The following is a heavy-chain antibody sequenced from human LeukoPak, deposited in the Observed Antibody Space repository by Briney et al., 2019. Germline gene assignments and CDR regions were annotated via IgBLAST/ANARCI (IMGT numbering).Heavy chain of an antibody. CDR2: ISAYNGDT. D-gene: IGHD1-26*01. CDR1: GYTFTSYG. J-gene: IGHJ3*02. Sequence: ASVTVSCKASGYTFTSYGISWVRQAPGQGLEWMGWISAYNGDTNYAQKLQGRVTMTTDTSTSTAYMELRSLRSDDTAVYYCATGIVGATDDAFDIWGQGTMVTVSS. V-gene: IGHV1-18*01. CDR3: ATGIVGATDDAFDI.